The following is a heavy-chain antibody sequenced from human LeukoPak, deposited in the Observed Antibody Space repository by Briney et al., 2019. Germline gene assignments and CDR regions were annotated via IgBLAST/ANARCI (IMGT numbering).Heavy chain of an antibody. CDR2: IYSGGST. CDR3: AKDYCSRTSCYTRYFDY. J-gene: IGHJ4*02. D-gene: IGHD2-2*02. V-gene: IGHV3-53*05. Sequence: SGGSLRLSCAASGLTFSSNYMSWVRQAPGKGLEWVSVIYSGGSTYYADSVKGRFTISRDNSKNTLYLQMNSLRAEDTAVYYCAKDYCSRTSCYTRYFDYWGQGTLVTVSS. CDR1: GLTFSSNY.